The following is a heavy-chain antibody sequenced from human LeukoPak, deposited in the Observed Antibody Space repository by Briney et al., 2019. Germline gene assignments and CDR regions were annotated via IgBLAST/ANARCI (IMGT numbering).Heavy chain of an antibody. J-gene: IGHJ4*02. Sequence: GSSVKVSCKASGGTFSSYAISWVRQAPGQGLEWMGRIIPIVNMVDYAEEFQGRVSITADKSTSTAYMEVSGLRSEDTAVYYCARRIGERFSAHEYFDSWGQGTRSPSP. D-gene: IGHD5-12*01. CDR3: ARRIGERFSAHEYFDS. V-gene: IGHV1-69*04. CDR2: IIPIVNMV. CDR1: GGTFSSYA.